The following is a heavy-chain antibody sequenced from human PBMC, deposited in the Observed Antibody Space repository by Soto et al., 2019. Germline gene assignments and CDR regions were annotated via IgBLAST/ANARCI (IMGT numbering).Heavy chain of an antibody. CDR1: GFTFSSYW. CDR2: IKQDGSEK. D-gene: IGHD3-3*01. V-gene: IGHV3-7*03. J-gene: IGHJ5*02. CDR3: ARVGRHIRFLEWSRGSWFDP. Sequence: GGSLRLSCAASGFTFSSYWMSWVRQAPGKGLEWVANIKQDGSEKYYVDSVKGRFTISRDNAKNSLYLQMNSLRAEDTAVYYCARVGRHIRFLEWSRGSWFDPWGQGTLVTVSS.